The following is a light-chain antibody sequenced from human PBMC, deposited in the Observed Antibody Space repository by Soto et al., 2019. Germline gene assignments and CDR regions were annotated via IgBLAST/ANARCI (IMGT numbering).Light chain of an antibody. CDR1: QSVSSN. Sequence: EIVMPQSPATLSVSPGERATLSCRASQSVSSNLAWYQQKPGQAPRLLIYGASTRATGIPARFSGSGSGTEFTLTISSLEPEDFAVYYCQQRSNWPPVVTFGGGTKVDIK. CDR2: GAS. V-gene: IGKV3-15*01. CDR3: QQRSNWPPVVT. J-gene: IGKJ4*01.